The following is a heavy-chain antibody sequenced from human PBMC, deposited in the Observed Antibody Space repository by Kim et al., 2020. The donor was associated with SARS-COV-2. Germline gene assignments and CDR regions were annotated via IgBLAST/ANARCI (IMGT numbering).Heavy chain of an antibody. CDR2: INTSDGIT. CDR1: GYTFTSYF. J-gene: IGHJ4*02. Sequence: ASVKVSCKASGYTFTSYFMHWVRQAPGQGLEWMGIINTSDGITNYAQKIQSRVTMTRDTSTSTVYMELSSLRSEDTAVYYCTKYSGRNRFDYWGQGTLVTVSS. V-gene: IGHV1-46*01. CDR3: TKYSGRNRFDY. D-gene: IGHD1-26*01.